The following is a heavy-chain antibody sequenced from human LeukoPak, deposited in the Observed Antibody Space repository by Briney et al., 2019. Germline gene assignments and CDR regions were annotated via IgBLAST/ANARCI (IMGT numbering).Heavy chain of an antibody. CDR3: ARVLNYYDSSGYYFAY. D-gene: IGHD3-22*01. Sequence: GGSLRLSCAASGFTFSSYGMHWVRQAPGKGLEWVAVISYDGSNKYYADSVKGRFTISRDNSKNTLYLQMNSLRAEDTAVYYCARVLNYYDSSGYYFAYWGQGTLVTVSS. V-gene: IGHV3-30*03. CDR2: ISYDGSNK. J-gene: IGHJ4*02. CDR1: GFTFSSYG.